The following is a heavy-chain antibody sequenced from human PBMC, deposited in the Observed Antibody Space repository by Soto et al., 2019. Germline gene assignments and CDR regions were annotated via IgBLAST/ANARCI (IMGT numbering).Heavy chain of an antibody. Sequence: PGGSLRLSCAASGFTFSSYAMHWVRQAPGKGLEWVAVISYDGSNKYYADSVKGRFTISRDNSKNTLYLQMNGLRAEDTAVYYCARDLGYSYGRNPNGLFDYWGQGTLVTVSS. CDR3: ARDLGYSYGRNPNGLFDY. CDR1: GFTFSSYA. CDR2: ISYDGSNK. V-gene: IGHV3-30-3*01. D-gene: IGHD5-18*01. J-gene: IGHJ4*02.